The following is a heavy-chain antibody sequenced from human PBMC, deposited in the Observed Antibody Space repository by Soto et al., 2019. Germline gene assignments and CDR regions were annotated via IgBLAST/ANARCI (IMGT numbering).Heavy chain of an antibody. Sequence: SLRLSCAASGFTFSSSAMTWVRQAPGKGLEWVSAISGGGSVTYYTDSVKGRFTISRDNSKNTLYLQMNSLRAEDTAVYYCARNTSGRQGSAFDIWGQGTVVTVSS. J-gene: IGHJ3*02. CDR3: ARNTSGRQGSAFDI. CDR1: GFTFSSSA. D-gene: IGHD6-19*01. CDR2: ISGGGSVT. V-gene: IGHV3-23*01.